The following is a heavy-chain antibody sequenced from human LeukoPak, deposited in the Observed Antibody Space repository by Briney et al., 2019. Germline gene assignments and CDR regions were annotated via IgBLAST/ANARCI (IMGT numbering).Heavy chain of an antibody. D-gene: IGHD3-16*02. Sequence: PGGSLRLSCAASGFTFSNYTMNWVRQTPGKGLEWVSSISSSSSYISYADSVKGRFTISRDNAKNSLYLQMNSLRPEDTAVYYCANDRSSDTYYFDYWGQGTLVTVSS. J-gene: IGHJ4*02. CDR2: ISSSSSYI. CDR3: ANDRSSDTYYFDY. V-gene: IGHV3-21*01. CDR1: GFTFSNYT.